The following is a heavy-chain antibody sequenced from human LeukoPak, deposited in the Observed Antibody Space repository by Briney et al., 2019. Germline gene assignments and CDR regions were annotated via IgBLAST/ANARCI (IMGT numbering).Heavy chain of an antibody. J-gene: IGHJ4*02. CDR3: ARVSRSYIVATIEVFDY. V-gene: IGHV1-18*01. D-gene: IGHD5-12*01. Sequence: GASVKASCKASRPTVSPYDINWGRQATGHGLEWMGWISAYNGNTDYAQKLQGRVTMTTDTSTSTAYMELRSLRSDDTAVYYCARVSRSYIVATIEVFDYWGQGTMVTVSS. CDR2: ISAYNGNT. CDR1: RPTVSPYD.